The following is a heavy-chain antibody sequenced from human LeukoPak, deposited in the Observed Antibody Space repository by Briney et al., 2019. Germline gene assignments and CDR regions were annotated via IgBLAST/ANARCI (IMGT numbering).Heavy chain of an antibody. CDR2: IYSSGDT. Sequence: QSGGSLRLSCVASGFPFNKFAMTWVRQVPGKGLEWVSVIYSSGDTYYADSVKGRFTISRDNSKNMLYLQMNGLRAEDTAVYYCARVIYGSGTYYKGWFDPWGQGTLVTVSS. CDR1: GFPFNKFA. CDR3: ARVIYGSGTYYKGWFDP. V-gene: IGHV3-53*01. D-gene: IGHD3-10*01. J-gene: IGHJ5*02.